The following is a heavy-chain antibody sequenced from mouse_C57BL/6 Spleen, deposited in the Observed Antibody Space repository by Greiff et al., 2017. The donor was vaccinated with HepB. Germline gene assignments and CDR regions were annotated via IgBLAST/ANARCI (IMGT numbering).Heavy chain of an antibody. V-gene: IGHV5-17*01. Sequence: EVQLVESGGGLVKPGGSLKLSCAASGFTFSDYGMHWVRQAPEKGLEWVAYISSGSSTIYYADTVKGRFTISRDNAKNTLFLQMTSLRSEDTAMYYCARQGGFLGDYFDYWGQGTTLTVSS. CDR2: ISSGSSTI. CDR1: GFTFSDYG. D-gene: IGHD4-1*01. J-gene: IGHJ2*01. CDR3: ARQGGFLGDYFDY.